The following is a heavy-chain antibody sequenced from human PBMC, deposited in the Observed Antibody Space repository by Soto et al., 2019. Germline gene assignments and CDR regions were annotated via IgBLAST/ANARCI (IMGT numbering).Heavy chain of an antibody. CDR3: ARQGRRSVPRSNYYYYYMDV. Sequence: GGSLRLSCVASGFTFEDDGMSWVRQAPGKGLEWVSGINWNGGSTGYADSVKGRFTISRDNAKSSLYLQMNSLRAEDTALYHCARQGRRSVPRSNYYYYYMDVWGKGTTVTVSS. J-gene: IGHJ6*03. CDR2: INWNGGST. CDR1: GFTFEDDG. D-gene: IGHD3-10*01. V-gene: IGHV3-20*01.